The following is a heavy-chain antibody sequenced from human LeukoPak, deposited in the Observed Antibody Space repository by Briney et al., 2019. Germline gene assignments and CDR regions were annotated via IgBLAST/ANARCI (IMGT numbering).Heavy chain of an antibody. CDR1: GYTFTSYY. D-gene: IGHD4-17*01. V-gene: IGHV1-46*01. J-gene: IGHJ4*02. Sequence: ASVKVSCKASGYTFTSYYMHWVRQAPGQGLEWMGIINPSGCSTSYAQKFQGRVTMTRDTSTSTVYMELSSLRSEDTAVYYCARDSPDYGDFLWGQGTLVTVSS. CDR3: ARDSPDYGDFL. CDR2: INPSGCST.